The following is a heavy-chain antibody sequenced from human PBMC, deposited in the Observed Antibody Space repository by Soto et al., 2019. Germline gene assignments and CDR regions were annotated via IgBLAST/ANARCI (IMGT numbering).Heavy chain of an antibody. J-gene: IGHJ5*02. V-gene: IGHV3-30*18. Sequence: SLRLSCAASGCTFSSYGMHWVRQAPGKGLEWVAVISYDGSNKYYADSVKGRFTISRDNSKNTLYLQMNSLRAEDTAVYYCAKDPAYYYDSTQYNWFDPWGQGTLVTVSS. CDR1: GCTFSSYG. CDR2: ISYDGSNK. CDR3: AKDPAYYYDSTQYNWFDP. D-gene: IGHD3-22*01.